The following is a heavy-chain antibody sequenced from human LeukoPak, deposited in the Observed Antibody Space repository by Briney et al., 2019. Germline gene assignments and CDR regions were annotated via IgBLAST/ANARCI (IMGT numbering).Heavy chain of an antibody. CDR2: IIPIFGIA. CDR1: GGTFSSYA. D-gene: IGHD4-11*01. CDR3: AGLVTTDYYFDY. J-gene: IGHJ4*02. Sequence: ASVKVSCKASGGTFSSYAISWVRQAPGQGREWMGRIIPIFGIANYAQKFQGRVTITADKSTSTAYMELSSLRSEDTAVYYCAGLVTTDYYFDYWGQGTLVTVSS. V-gene: IGHV1-69*04.